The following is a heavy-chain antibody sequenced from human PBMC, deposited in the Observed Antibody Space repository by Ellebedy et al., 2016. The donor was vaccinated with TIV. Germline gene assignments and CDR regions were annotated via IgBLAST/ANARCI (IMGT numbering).Heavy chain of an antibody. V-gene: IGHV4-59*08. CDR3: ARHDRGSGGFFDY. CDR2: IYYSGST. D-gene: IGHD2-15*01. J-gene: IGHJ4*02. CDR1: GGSISSYY. Sequence: SETLSLTCTVSGGSISSYYWSWIRQPPGKGLEWIGYIYYSGSTNYNPSLKSRVTISVDTSKNQFSLKLSSVTAADTAVYYCARHDRGSGGFFDYWGQGTLVTVSS.